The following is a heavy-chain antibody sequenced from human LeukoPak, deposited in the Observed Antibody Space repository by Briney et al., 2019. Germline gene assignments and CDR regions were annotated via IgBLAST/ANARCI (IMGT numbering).Heavy chain of an antibody. J-gene: IGHJ5*02. CDR3: ATDFYDST. CDR2: IRSNSDGGTI. CDR1: GFTFSNAW. Sequence: GGSLRLSCATSGFTFSNAWMNWVRQAPGKGLEWVGRIRSNSDGGTIDYAAPVKGRFTLSRDDSKTTLYLQMNSLQTEDTAVYYCATDFYDSTWGQGTLVAVSS. V-gene: IGHV3-15*07. D-gene: IGHD3-22*01.